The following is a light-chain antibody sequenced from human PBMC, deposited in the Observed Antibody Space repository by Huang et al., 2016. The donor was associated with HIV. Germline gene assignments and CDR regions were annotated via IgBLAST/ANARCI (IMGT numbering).Light chain of an antibody. CDR3: QQYYNWPWT. CDR2: GAS. CDR1: QSVSTN. V-gene: IGKV3-15*01. Sequence: EIVMTQSPATLSVSPGQRATLSCRASQSVSTNLAWYQQKPGQAPRLLIYGASTRATGIPAKFRGSGSGTEFTLTITSLQSEDFAIYYCQQYYNWPWTFGQGTKVEIK. J-gene: IGKJ1*01.